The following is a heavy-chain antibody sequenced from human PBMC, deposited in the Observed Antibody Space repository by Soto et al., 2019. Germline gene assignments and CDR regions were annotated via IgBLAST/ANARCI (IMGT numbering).Heavy chain of an antibody. CDR1: GGPIINGDSY. CDR2: INYRGTT. D-gene: IGHD6-13*01. J-gene: IGHJ4*02. V-gene: IGHV4-31*03. Sequence: SETLSLTCTVSGGPIINGDSYLNWIRRHPEKGLEWMGYINYRGTTNYNPALKSRILISIDTSKNQFSLRLTSVTAADTAVYYCARDAPGAAPYWGQGTLVTVSS. CDR3: ARDAPGAAPY.